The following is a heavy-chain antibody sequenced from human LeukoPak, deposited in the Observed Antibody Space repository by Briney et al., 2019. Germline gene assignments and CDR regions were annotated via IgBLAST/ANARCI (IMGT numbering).Heavy chain of an antibody. CDR2: VSYSGTT. J-gene: IGHJ5*02. Sequence: SGTLSLTCAVSGSSLSSAYWWSWVRQSPGMGLEGIGQVSYSGTTKYTASLRSRLFISVDRSKNQFSLEMNSMTAADTAVYFCAKETDYSHPNWFDPWGQGILVTVSS. V-gene: IGHV4-4*02. CDR3: AKETDYSHPNWFDP. CDR1: GSSLSSAYW. D-gene: IGHD4-11*01.